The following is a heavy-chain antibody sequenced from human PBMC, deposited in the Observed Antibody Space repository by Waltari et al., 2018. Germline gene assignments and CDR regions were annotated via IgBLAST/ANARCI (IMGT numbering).Heavy chain of an antibody. Sequence: EVQLVESGGGLVQPGRSLRLSCVGSGFPFDDSDMHWVRQAPGKGLEWVSGINWNSGSIGYGDSVKGRFIISRDNARNSVYLEMNGLTSEDTALYYCAKKNDEVFDRNGLVYDAFDMWGQGTVVTVSS. CDR1: GFPFDDSD. CDR3: AKKNDEVFDRNGLVYDAFDM. CDR2: INWNSGSI. J-gene: IGHJ3*02. D-gene: IGHD3-22*01. V-gene: IGHV3-9*01.